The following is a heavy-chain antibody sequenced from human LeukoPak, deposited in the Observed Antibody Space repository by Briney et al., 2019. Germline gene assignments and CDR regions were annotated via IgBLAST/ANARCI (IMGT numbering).Heavy chain of an antibody. D-gene: IGHD5-18*01. CDR2: ISSSGSII. J-gene: IGHJ4*02. Sequence: HGGSLRVSCVASGFTFSSYEMNWVRQAPGKGLEWVSYISSSGSIIYYQDSVKGRFTISRENEKNSLYLQMNSMRAEDKAVYYCARGSYGPWDWGQGTLVTVSS. V-gene: IGHV3-48*03. CDR1: GFTFSSYE. CDR3: ARGSYGPWD.